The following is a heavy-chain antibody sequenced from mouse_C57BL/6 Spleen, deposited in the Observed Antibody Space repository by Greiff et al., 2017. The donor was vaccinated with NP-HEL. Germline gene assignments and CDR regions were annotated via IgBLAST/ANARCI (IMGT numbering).Heavy chain of an antibody. Sequence: QVQLQQPGAELVKPGASVKLSCKASGYTFTSYWMHWVKQRPGQGLEWIGMIHTNSGSTNYNEKFKSKATLTVDTSSSTAYMQLSSLTSEDSAVYYCARGGYYGSSPYAMDYCGQGTSVTVSS. CDR2: IHTNSGST. CDR3: ARGGYYGSSPYAMDY. CDR1: GYTFTSYW. V-gene: IGHV1-64*01. D-gene: IGHD1-1*01. J-gene: IGHJ4*01.